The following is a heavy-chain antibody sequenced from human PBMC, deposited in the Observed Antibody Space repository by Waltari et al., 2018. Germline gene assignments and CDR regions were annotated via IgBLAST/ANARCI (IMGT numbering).Heavy chain of an antibody. V-gene: IGHV1-2*04. CDR1: GYTFTGYY. CDR3: ARGGGITIFGGNYGMDV. D-gene: IGHD3-3*01. J-gene: IGHJ6*02. CDR2: INPNSGGT. Sequence: QVQLVQSGAEVKKPGASVKVSCKASGYTFTGYYMHWVRPAPGQGLEWMGWINPNSGGTNYAQKFQGWVTMTRDTSISTAYMELSRLRSDDTAVYYCARGGGITIFGGNYGMDVWGQGTTVTVSS.